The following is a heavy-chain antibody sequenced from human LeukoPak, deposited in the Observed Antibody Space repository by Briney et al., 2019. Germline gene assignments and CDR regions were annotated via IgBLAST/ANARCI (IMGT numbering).Heavy chain of an antibody. D-gene: IGHD3-10*01. CDR1: EFSVGSNY. Sequence: GGSLRLSCAASEFSVGSNYMTWVRQAPGRGLEWVSVISGSGGSTYYADSVKGRFTISRDNSKNTLYLQMNSLRADDTAVYYCAKGVLGDYWGQGTLVTVSS. V-gene: IGHV3-23*01. CDR3: AKGVLGDY. J-gene: IGHJ4*02. CDR2: ISGSGGST.